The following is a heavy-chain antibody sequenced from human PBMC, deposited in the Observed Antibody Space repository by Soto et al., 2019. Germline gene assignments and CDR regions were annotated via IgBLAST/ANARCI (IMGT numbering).Heavy chain of an antibody. CDR3: TRGFYDDSGSA. J-gene: IGHJ3*01. V-gene: IGHV3-49*04. CDR2: IRSKAYGGTT. CDR1: GFTFGAYA. Sequence: PGGSLRLSCTASGFTFGAYAMSWVRQAPGKGLEGVGFIRSKAYGGTTEYAASVKGRFTISRDDSKRIAYLQMNSLKTEDTAVYYCTRGFYDDSGSAWGQGTMVTVSS. D-gene: IGHD1-26*01.